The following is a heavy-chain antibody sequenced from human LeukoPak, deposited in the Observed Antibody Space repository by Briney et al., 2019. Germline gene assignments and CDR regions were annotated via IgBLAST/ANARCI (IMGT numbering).Heavy chain of an antibody. CDR3: ARVDPYDILTGYYSFIIDY. J-gene: IGHJ4*02. CDR1: GGSFSGYY. D-gene: IGHD3-9*01. V-gene: IGHV4-34*01. Sequence: SETLSLTCAVSGGSFSGYYWSWIRQPPGKGLEWIGEINHSGSTNYNPSLKSRVTISVDTSKNQFSLKLSSVTAADTAVYYCARVDPYDILTGYYSFIIDYWGQRTLVTVSS. CDR2: INHSGST.